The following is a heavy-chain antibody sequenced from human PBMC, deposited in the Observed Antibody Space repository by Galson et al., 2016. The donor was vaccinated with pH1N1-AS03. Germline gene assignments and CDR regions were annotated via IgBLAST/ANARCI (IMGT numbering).Heavy chain of an antibody. CDR2: IKSKTDGGTT. Sequence: SLRLSCAGSGFTFNNTWMSWVRQAPGEGLEWVGRIKSKTDGGTTEYAAPVKGRFTISRDDSRDTLHLQMNSLKNEDSALYYCVTGGNNFGHEYWGQGTLVTVSS. D-gene: IGHD5-18*01. CDR3: VTGGNNFGHEY. CDR1: GFTFNNTW. V-gene: IGHV3-15*01. J-gene: IGHJ4*01.